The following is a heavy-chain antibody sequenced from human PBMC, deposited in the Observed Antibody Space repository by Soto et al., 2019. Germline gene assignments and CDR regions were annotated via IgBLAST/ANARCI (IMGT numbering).Heavy chain of an antibody. CDR1: GFSLSTSGVG. CDR2: IYWDDDK. Sequence: ITLKESGPTLVKRTQTLTLTCTFSGFSLSTSGVGVGWIRQPPGKALEWLALIYWDDDKRYSPSLKSRLTITKDTSKNQVVLTMTNMDPVDTATYYCAHRAGEAARLNWFDPWGQGTLVTVSS. CDR3: AHRAGEAARLNWFDP. D-gene: IGHD6-6*01. J-gene: IGHJ5*02. V-gene: IGHV2-5*02.